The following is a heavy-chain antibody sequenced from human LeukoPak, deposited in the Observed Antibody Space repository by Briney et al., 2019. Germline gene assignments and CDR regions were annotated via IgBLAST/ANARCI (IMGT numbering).Heavy chain of an antibody. CDR3: ARGCSYGDYGDWFDP. CDR1: GGSISGYY. CDR2: INHSGST. D-gene: IGHD4-17*01. Sequence: SETLSLTCTVSGGSISGYYWSWIRQPPGKGLEWIGEINHSGSTNYNPSLKSRVTISVDTSKNQFSLKLSSVTAADTAVYYCARGCSYGDYGDWFDPWGQGTLVTVSS. V-gene: IGHV4-34*01. J-gene: IGHJ5*02.